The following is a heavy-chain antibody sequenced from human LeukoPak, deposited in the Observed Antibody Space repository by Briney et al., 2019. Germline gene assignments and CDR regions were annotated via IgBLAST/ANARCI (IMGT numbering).Heavy chain of an antibody. Sequence: PSETLSLTCTVSGGSISSYYWSWIRQPAGKGLEWIGRIYTSGSTNYNPSLRSRVTMSVDTSKNQFSLKLSSVTAADTAVYYCARSADIVVVVAAHSGSEYFQHWGQGTLVTVSS. D-gene: IGHD2-15*01. CDR1: GGSISSYY. CDR3: ARSADIVVVVAAHSGSEYFQH. CDR2: IYTSGST. J-gene: IGHJ1*01. V-gene: IGHV4-4*07.